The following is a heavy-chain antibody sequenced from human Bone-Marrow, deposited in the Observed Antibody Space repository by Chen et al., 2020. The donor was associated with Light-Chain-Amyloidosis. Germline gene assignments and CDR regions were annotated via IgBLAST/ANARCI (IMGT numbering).Heavy chain of an antibody. D-gene: IGHD2-8*01. J-gene: IGHJ6*03. Sequence: QLHLQESGPGLVKPPETLSLTCTVSGSSISGSRNFWGWVRQAPGKGLEWIANTFHGGSTYYNPSLKSRVTISLDTFKNQFSLSLASVTAADTAIYYCVRHGVPYAPYYYYMDIWGEGTTVTVS. V-gene: IGHV4-39*01. CDR3: VRHGVPYAPYYYYMDI. CDR1: GSSISGSRNF. CDR2: TFHGGST.